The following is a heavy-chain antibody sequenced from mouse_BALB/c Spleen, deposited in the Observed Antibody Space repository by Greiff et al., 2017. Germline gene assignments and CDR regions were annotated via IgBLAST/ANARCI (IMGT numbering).Heavy chain of an antibody. J-gene: IGHJ3*01. V-gene: IGHV5-12-1*01. CDR2: ISSGGGST. Sequence: DVKLVESGGGLVKPGGSLKLSCAASGFAFSSYDMSWVRQTPEKRLEWVAYISSGGGSTYSPDTVKGRFTISRDNAKNTLYLQMSSLKSEDTAMYYCARQSDYVWFAYWGQGTLVTVSA. D-gene: IGHD2-4*01. CDR1: GFAFSSYD. CDR3: ARQSDYVWFAY.